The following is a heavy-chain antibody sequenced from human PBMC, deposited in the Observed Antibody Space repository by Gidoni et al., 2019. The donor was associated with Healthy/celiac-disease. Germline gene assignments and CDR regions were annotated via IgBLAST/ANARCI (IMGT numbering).Heavy chain of an antibody. Sequence: EVQLLESGGGLVQPGGSLSLSCAASGFPFSSYAMSWVRQAPGKGLGWVSAISGSGGSTYYADSVKGRFTISRDNSKNTLYLQMNSLRAEDTAVYYCAKDGETSGWYGYYFDYWGQGTLVTVSS. CDR3: AKDGETSGWYGYYFDY. V-gene: IGHV3-23*01. CDR1: GFPFSSYA. J-gene: IGHJ4*02. CDR2: ISGSGGST. D-gene: IGHD6-19*01.